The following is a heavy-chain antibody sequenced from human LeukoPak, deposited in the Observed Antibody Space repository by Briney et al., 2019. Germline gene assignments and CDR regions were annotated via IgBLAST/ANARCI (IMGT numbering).Heavy chain of an antibody. J-gene: IGHJ4*02. V-gene: IGHV4-34*01. CDR2: IYHSGST. D-gene: IGHD5-18*01. CDR1: GGSLSGYY. CDR3: ARGFRRGYSYDRRGYYFDY. Sequence: SETLSLTCAVYGGSLSGYYWSWIRQPPGKGLEWIGEIYHSGSTNYNPSLKSRVTISVDTSKNQFSLKLSSVTAADTAVYYCARGFRRGYSYDRRGYYFDYWGEGTLATASA.